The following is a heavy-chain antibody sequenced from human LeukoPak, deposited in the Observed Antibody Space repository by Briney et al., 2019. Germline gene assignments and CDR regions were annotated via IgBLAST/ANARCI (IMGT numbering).Heavy chain of an antibody. CDR2: IYDSGST. Sequence: PSETLSLTCIVSGGSISSYFWSWIRQPPGKGLEWIGYIYDSGSTNYTPSLKSRVTISVGTSKNQFSLKLSSVTAADTAVYYCARGDGDYMDVWGKGTTVTVSS. V-gene: IGHV4-59*01. CDR1: GGSISSYF. D-gene: IGHD3-16*01. J-gene: IGHJ6*03. CDR3: ARGDGDYMDV.